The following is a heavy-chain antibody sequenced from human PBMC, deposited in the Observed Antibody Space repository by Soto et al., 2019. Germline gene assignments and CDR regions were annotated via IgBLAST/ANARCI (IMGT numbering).Heavy chain of an antibody. CDR1: GGSISSYY. V-gene: IGHV4-59*08. J-gene: IGHJ6*02. Sequence: ASETLSLTCTFSGGSISSYYWTLIRQPPGKGLEWIGFMYNSGSTYYNPSLKSRVTISVDTSKNQFSLKLSSVTAADTAVYYCARVSSSSRDYYYYGMDVWGQGTTVTVSS. CDR3: ARVSSSSRDYYYYGMDV. CDR2: MYNSGST. D-gene: IGHD6-6*01.